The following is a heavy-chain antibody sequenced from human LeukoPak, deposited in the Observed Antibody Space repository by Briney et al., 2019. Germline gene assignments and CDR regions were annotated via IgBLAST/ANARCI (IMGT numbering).Heavy chain of an antibody. CDR1: GFTFSNYV. D-gene: IGHD4-17*01. Sequence: GGSLRLSCAASGFTFSNYVMNWVRHGPGKGLGWVLGISGSGDYSNSADSVKGRFTTSRDNSENTLYQQMNSLRAQDTAVYYCAKDFSAGGNYGYGRLDPWGQGTLVTVSS. CDR3: AKDFSAGGNYGYGRLDP. V-gene: IGHV3-23*01. J-gene: IGHJ5*02. CDR2: ISGSGDYS.